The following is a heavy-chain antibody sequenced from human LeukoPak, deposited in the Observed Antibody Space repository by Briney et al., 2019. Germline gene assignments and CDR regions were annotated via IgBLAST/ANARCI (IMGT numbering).Heavy chain of an antibody. CDR3: ARGRRYSSGWYDRGNWFDP. Sequence: SVKVSCKASGGTFSSYAISWVRQAPGQGLEWMGGIIPIFGTANYAQKFQGRVTITADESTSTAYMELSSLRSEDTAVYYCARGRRYSSGWYDRGNWFDPWGQGTLVTVSS. CDR2: IIPIFGTA. V-gene: IGHV1-69*13. D-gene: IGHD6-19*01. J-gene: IGHJ5*02. CDR1: GGTFSSYA.